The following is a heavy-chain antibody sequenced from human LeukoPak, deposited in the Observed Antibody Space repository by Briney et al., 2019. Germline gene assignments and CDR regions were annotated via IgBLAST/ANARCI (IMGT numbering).Heavy chain of an antibody. CDR3: ARAVISFGGTIAKGFDC. CDR2: VYYSGST. V-gene: IGHV4-59*01. CDR1: GGSISTYH. Sequence: SETLSLTCTVSGGSISTYHWSWIRQPPGKGPEWIAYVYYSGSTDYSPSLKDRATISVDTSMNQFSLSLSSVTAADTAIYYCARAVISFGGTIAKGFDCWGQGTLVSVSS. D-gene: IGHD3-16*02. J-gene: IGHJ4*02.